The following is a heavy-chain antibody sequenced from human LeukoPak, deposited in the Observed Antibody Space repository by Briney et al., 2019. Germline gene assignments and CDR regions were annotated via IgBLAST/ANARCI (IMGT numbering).Heavy chain of an antibody. V-gene: IGHV5-51*01. CDR1: GYNFANYW. CDR3: LCRDFSGSWSGP. CDR2: IYPGDSRT. Sequence: TGESLKISCKGFGYNFANYWIGWVRQMPGKGLELMGVIYPGDSRTRYNPSFQGQVTFSADKSISTAYLQWISLKASDTAVYYCLCRDFSGSWSGPWGQGTLVTVSS. J-gene: IGHJ5*02. D-gene: IGHD6-25*01.